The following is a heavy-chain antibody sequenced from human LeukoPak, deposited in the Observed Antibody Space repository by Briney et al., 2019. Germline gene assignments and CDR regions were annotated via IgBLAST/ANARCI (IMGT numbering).Heavy chain of an antibody. CDR1: GGTFSSYA. CDR3: ARAAPKPYSSGWYAFDY. D-gene: IGHD6-19*01. Sequence: ASVKVSCKASGGTFSSYAIIWVRQAPGQGLEWMGGIIPIFGTANYAQKFQGRVTITTDESTSTAYMELSSLRSEDTAVYYWARAAPKPYSSGWYAFDYWGQGTLVTVSS. J-gene: IGHJ4*02. CDR2: IIPIFGTA. V-gene: IGHV1-69*05.